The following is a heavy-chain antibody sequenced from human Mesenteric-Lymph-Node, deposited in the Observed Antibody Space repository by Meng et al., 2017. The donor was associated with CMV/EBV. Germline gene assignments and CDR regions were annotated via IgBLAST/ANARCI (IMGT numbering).Heavy chain of an antibody. CDR2: ISCSGGST. V-gene: IGHV3-23*01. CDR3: AKISGGNAPRGGTYY. D-gene: IGHD4-23*01. J-gene: IGHJ4*02. CDR1: GFALGSYA. Sequence: GESLKISCAASGFALGSYAMSWVRQAPGKGLEWVSAISCSGGSTYYADSMKGRFTISRDHSKHTLCLQLNSVGGEDTGVYYCAKISGGNAPRGGTYYWGQGTLVTVSS.